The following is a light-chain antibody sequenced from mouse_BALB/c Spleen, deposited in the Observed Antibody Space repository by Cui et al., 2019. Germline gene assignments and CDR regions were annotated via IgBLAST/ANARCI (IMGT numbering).Light chain of an antibody. J-gene: IGKJ5*01. V-gene: IGKV14-111*01. CDR2: RAN. Sequence: DIKMTQSPSSMYASTGEIVTITCKASQDINSYLGWFQQKPGKSPKTLIYRANRLVDGVPSRFSGSGSGQDHSLTISSLEYEDMGIYYCLQYDEFPPLTFGAGTKLELK. CDR3: LQYDEFPPLT. CDR1: QDINSY.